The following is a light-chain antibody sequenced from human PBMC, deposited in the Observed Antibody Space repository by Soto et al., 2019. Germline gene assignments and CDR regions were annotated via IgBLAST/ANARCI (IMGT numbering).Light chain of an antibody. J-gene: IGKJ1*01. V-gene: IGKV3-20*01. CDR3: QDFDSPQWT. CDR1: QRASRQY. Sequence: VLTQSPDTLSLSPGDRATLSCRANQRASRQYLSWYQQRPGQPPRLLIYSVSMRVDGIPDRFSGSGSGSEFTLTINRLEPEDFAVYYCQDFDSPQWTFGQGTKIEN. CDR2: SVS.